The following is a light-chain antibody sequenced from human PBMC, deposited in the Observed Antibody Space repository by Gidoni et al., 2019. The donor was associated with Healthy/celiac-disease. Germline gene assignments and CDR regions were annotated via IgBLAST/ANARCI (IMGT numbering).Light chain of an antibody. CDR3: QQYGSSPLT. J-gene: IGKJ4*01. CDR1: QSVSSSY. V-gene: IGKV3-20*01. Sequence: DTVVTQSPRTPSLSPGESATHSCRARQSVSSSYLAWYQQQPGQAPRLRIYGASSRATGIPARFSGSGSGTDFTLTISRLEPEDFAVYYCQQYGSSPLTFGGGTKVEIK. CDR2: GAS.